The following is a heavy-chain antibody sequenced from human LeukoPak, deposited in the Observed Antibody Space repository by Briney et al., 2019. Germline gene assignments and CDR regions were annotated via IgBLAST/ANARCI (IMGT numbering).Heavy chain of an antibody. CDR3: ARDPGGYSYGSYYFDY. Sequence: ETLSLTCTVSGGSVSSGSYYWGWIRQPPGKGLEWIGYIYYSGSTNYNPSLKSRVTISVDTSKNQFSLKLSSVTAADTAVYYCARDPGGYSYGSYYFDYWGQGTLVTVSS. V-gene: IGHV4-61*01. CDR2: IYYSGST. D-gene: IGHD5-18*01. J-gene: IGHJ4*02. CDR1: GGSVSSGSYY.